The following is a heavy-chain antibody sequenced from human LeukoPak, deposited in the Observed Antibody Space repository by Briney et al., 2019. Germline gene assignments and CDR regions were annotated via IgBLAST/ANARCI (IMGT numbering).Heavy chain of an antibody. Sequence: PGGSLRLPCAASGFTFSDYYMSWIRQAPGKGLEWVSYISSSGSTIYYADSVKGRFTISRDNAKNSLYLQMNSLRAEDTAVYYCARAGLYSGSYWSQLDYWGQGTLVTVSS. D-gene: IGHD1-26*01. CDR3: ARAGLYSGSYWSQLDY. CDR1: GFTFSDYY. CDR2: ISSSGSTI. V-gene: IGHV3-11*01. J-gene: IGHJ4*02.